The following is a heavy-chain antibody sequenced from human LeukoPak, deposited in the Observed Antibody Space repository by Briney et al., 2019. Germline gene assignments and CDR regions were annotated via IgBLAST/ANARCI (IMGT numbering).Heavy chain of an antibody. V-gene: IGHV3-66*01. J-gene: IGHJ4*02. CDR2: IYSGGST. CDR1: GFTVSSNY. Sequence: PGGSLRLSCAASGFTVSSNYMSWARQAPGKGLEWVSVIYSGGSTYYADSVKGRFTISRDNSKNTLYLQMNSLRAEDTAVYYCARDLYCGGDCYSDYWGQGTLVTVSS. CDR3: ARDLYCGGDCYSDY. D-gene: IGHD2-21*02.